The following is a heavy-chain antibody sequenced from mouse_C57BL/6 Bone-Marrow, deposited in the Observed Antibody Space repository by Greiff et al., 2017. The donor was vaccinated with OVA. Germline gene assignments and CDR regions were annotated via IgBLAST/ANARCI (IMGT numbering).Heavy chain of an antibody. Sequence: EVKLLESGPGLVKPSQSLSLTCSVTGYSITSGYYWNWIRQFPGNKLEWMGYISYDGSNNYNPSLKNRISITRDTSKNQFFLKLNSVTTEDTATYYCARGWGFAYWGQGTLVTVSA. D-gene: IGHD1-1*02. CDR2: ISYDGSN. CDR3: ARGWGFAY. V-gene: IGHV3-6*01. CDR1: GYSITSGYY. J-gene: IGHJ3*01.